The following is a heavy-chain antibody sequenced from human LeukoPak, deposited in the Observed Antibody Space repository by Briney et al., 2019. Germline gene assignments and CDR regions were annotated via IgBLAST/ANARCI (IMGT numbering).Heavy chain of an antibody. Sequence: SETLSLTCTVSGGSISSSSYYWGWIRQPPGKGLEWIGSIYYSGSTYYNPSLKSRVTISVDTSKNQFSLKLSSVTAADTAVYYCARVGGYSGYDLEDYWGQGTLVTVSS. CDR3: ARVGGYSGYDLEDY. CDR1: GGSISSSSYY. D-gene: IGHD5-12*01. CDR2: IYYSGST. V-gene: IGHV4-39*07. J-gene: IGHJ4*02.